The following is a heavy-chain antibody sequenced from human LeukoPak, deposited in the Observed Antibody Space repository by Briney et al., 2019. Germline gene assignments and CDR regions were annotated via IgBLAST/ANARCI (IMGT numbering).Heavy chain of an antibody. J-gene: IGHJ4*02. CDR3: TLIAAADHFDY. CDR2: IYPGDSDT. CDR1: GYSFTSYW. Sequence: GESLKISCKGSGYSFTSYWVGWVRQLPGKGLEWMGIIYPGDSDTRYSPSFQGQVTISADKSISTAYLQWSSLKASDTAMYYCTLIAAADHFDYWGQGTLVTVSS. D-gene: IGHD6-13*01. V-gene: IGHV5-51*01.